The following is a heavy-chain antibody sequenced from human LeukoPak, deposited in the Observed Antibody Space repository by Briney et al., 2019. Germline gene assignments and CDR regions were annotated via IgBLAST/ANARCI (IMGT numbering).Heavy chain of an antibody. CDR1: GGTFISYA. CDR2: IIPIFGTA. CDR3: ARMDTAMAFDY. V-gene: IGHV1-69*01. D-gene: IGHD5-18*01. Sequence: GSSVKVSCKASGGTFISYAISWVRQAPGQGREWMGGIIPIFGTANYAQTFQGRVTITADESTSTAYMELSSLRSEDTAVYYCARMDTAMAFDYWGQGTLVTVSS. J-gene: IGHJ4*02.